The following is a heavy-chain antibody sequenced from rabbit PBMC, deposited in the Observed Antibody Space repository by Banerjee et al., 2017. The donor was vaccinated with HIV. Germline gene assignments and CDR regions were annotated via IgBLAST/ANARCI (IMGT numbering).Heavy chain of an antibody. D-gene: IGHD4-2*01. Sequence: QSLEESGGGLVKPGASLTLTCKASGFDFSSGYDIYWVRQAPGKGLEWIAYASSSGSTYYANWAKGRFTISSHNAQNTLYLQLNSLTAADTATYFCARDVGFGRLNLWGQGTLVTVS. J-gene: IGHJ4*01. CDR2: YASSSGST. CDR3: ARDVGFGRLNL. CDR1: GFDFSSGYD. V-gene: IGHV1S40*01.